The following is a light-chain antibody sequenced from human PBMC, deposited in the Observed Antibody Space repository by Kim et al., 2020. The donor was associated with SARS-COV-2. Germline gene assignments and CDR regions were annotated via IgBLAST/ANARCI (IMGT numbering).Light chain of an antibody. V-gene: IGLV10-54*01. CDR1: SNNVGNQG. J-gene: IGLJ3*02. CDR3: SAWDSSLSAQV. CDR2: RNN. Sequence: QTAALPCNWNSNNVGNQGAAWLQQHQGHPPKLRSYRNNNRPSGISERLSASKSGNTASQTITGLQPEDEADYYCSAWDSSLSAQVFGGGTQLTVL.